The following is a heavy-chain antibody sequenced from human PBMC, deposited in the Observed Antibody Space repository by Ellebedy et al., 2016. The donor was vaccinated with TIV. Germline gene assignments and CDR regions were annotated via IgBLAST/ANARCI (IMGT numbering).Heavy chain of an antibody. CDR1: GFTSSNYA. CDR2: ISRDASET. CDR3: AKEQGHGPPFEY. Sequence: GESLKIPCATSGFTSSNYAMSWVRQAPGDGLEWLSPISRDASETSYADSVRGRFTIFRDNSKDTQYLQMKSLRAEDTAVYYCAKEQGHGPPFEYWGQGALVSVSS. J-gene: IGHJ4*02. V-gene: IGHV3-23*01. D-gene: IGHD2-8*01.